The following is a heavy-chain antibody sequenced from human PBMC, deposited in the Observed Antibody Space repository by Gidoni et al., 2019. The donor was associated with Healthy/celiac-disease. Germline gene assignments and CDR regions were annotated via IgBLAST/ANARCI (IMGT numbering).Heavy chain of an antibody. J-gene: IGHJ4*02. CDR1: GFTFSSDS. Sequence: EVQLVDSGGGLVQPGGSLSLSCAASGFTFSSDSMNWVRQAPGKGLAWVSYISSSIITIYYADSVKGRFTISRDNAKNSLYLQMNSLRAEDTAVYYCARDRSSSWLDYWGQGTLVTVSS. V-gene: IGHV3-48*01. CDR3: ARDRSSSWLDY. CDR2: ISSSIITI. D-gene: IGHD6-13*01.